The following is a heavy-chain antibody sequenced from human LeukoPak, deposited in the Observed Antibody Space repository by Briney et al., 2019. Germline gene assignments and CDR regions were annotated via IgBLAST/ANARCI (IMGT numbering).Heavy chain of an antibody. CDR3: ARERCSSTSRYPYYWYFDL. J-gene: IGHJ2*01. Sequence: GGSLRLSCAASGFTFSDYYMSWIRQAPGKGLEWVSYISSSGSTIYYADSVKGRFTISRDNAKNSLYLQMNSLRAEDTAVYYCARERCSSTSRYPYYWYFDLWGRGTLVTVSS. CDR2: ISSSGSTI. D-gene: IGHD2-2*01. CDR1: GFTFSDYY. V-gene: IGHV3-11*04.